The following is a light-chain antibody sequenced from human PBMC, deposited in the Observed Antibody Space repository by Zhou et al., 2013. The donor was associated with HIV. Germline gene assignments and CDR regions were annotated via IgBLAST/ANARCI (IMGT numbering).Light chain of an antibody. V-gene: IGKV1-17*01. CDR2: RAS. J-gene: IGKJ2*01. CDR1: QTISSY. CDR3: QQYNTFPYT. Sequence: DIQMTQSPSSLSASVGDRVTITCRASQTISSYLNWYQQKPGKAPQRLIYRASTLQAGVPSRFSGSGSGTEFTLSISSLQPDDCATYYCQQYNTFPYTFGQGTKLEIK.